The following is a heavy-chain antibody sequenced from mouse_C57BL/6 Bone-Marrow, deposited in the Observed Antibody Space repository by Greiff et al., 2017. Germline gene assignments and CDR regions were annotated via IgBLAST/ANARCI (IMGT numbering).Heavy chain of an antibody. D-gene: IGHD2-3*01. V-gene: IGHV2-9-1*01. CDR3: AKYDGYYTDAMDY. CDR1: GFSLTSYA. Sequence: VMLVESGPGLVAPSQSLSITCTVSGFSLTSYAISWVRQPPGKGLEWLGVIWTGGGTNYNSALKSRLSISKDNSKSQVFLKMNSLQTDDTARYYCAKYDGYYTDAMDYWGQGTSVTVSS. CDR2: IWTGGGT. J-gene: IGHJ4*01.